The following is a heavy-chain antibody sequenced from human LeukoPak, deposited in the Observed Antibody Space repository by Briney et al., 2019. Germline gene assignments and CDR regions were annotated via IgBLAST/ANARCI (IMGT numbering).Heavy chain of an antibody. V-gene: IGHV1-3*01. J-gene: IGHJ4*02. D-gene: IGHD3-9*01. CDR1: GYTFTSYA. Sequence: ASVKVSCKASGYTFTSYAMHWVRQAPGQRLEWMGWINAGNGNTKYSQKFQGRVTITRDTSASTAYMELSSLRSEDTAVYYCARAMDTFYDILYYWGQGTLVTVSS. CDR3: ARAMDTFYDILYY. CDR2: INAGNGNT.